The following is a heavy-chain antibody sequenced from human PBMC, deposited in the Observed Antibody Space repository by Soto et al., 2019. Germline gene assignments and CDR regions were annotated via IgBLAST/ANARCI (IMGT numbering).Heavy chain of an antibody. CDR2: ISGSGGST. J-gene: IGHJ4*02. V-gene: IGHV3-23*01. CDR1: GFTFSSYA. D-gene: IGHD3-22*01. Sequence: PGGSLRLSCAASGFTFSSYAMSWVRQAPGKGLEWVSAISGSGGSTYYADSVKGRFTISRDNSKNTLYLQMNSLRAEDTAVYYCAKYYYDSSGTPYSTRENFDYWGQGTLVTVSS. CDR3: AKYYYDSSGTPYSTRENFDY.